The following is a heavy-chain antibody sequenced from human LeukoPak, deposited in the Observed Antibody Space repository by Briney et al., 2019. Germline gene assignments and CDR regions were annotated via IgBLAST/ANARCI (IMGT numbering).Heavy chain of an antibody. Sequence: ASVKVSCKASGYTFTSYYMHWVRRAPGQGLEWMGIINPSGGSTSYAQKFQGRVTITADESTSTAYMELSSLRSEDTAVYYCARAVIEGPYYYYMDVWGKGTTVTISS. CDR1: GYTFTSYY. J-gene: IGHJ6*03. D-gene: IGHD2/OR15-2a*01. CDR3: ARAVIEGPYYYYMDV. CDR2: INPSGGST. V-gene: IGHV1-46*01.